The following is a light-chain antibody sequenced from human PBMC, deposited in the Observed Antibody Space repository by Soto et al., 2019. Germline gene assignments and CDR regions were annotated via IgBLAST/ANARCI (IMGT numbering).Light chain of an antibody. J-gene: IGKJ1*01. CDR1: QSVSSNY. CDR3: QHYGSSSSWT. CDR2: GAS. Sequence: EVVLTQSPGTLSLSPGERATLSCRASQSVSSNYLAWYQQKPGQAPRLIIYGASDRATGIPDRFSGSGSGTDFTLTINRLEHEDFAVYYCQHYGSSSSWTFGQGTKVEIK. V-gene: IGKV3-20*01.